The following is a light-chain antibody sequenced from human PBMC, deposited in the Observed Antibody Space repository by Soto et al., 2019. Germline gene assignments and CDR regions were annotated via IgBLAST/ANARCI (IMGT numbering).Light chain of an antibody. J-gene: IGLJ3*02. CDR3: CSYAGSYTWV. Sequence: QSVLTQPRSVSGSPGQSVTISCTGTSSDVGGYNYVSWYQQHPGKAPKLMIQDVSKRPSGVPDRFSGSKAGNTASLTISGLQAEDETDYYCCSYAGSYTWVFGGGTQVTV. CDR1: SSDVGGYNY. V-gene: IGLV2-11*01. CDR2: DVS.